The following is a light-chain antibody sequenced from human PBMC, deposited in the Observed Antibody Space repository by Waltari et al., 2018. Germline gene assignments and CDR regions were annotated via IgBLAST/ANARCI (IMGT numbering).Light chain of an antibody. CDR3: AAWDDSLSGTYV. J-gene: IGLJ1*01. CDR2: RNN. Sequence: QSVLTQPPSASGTPGQRVTISCPGSSPNIGSNYVYWYQQPPGTAPKLLIYRNNQRPSGVPDRFSGSKSGTSASLAISGLRSEDEADYYCAAWDDSLSGTYVFGTGTKVTVL. V-gene: IGLV1-47*01. CDR1: SPNIGSNY.